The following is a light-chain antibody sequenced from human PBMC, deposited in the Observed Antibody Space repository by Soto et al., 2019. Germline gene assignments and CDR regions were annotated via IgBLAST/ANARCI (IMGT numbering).Light chain of an antibody. Sequence: DVVMTQSPLSLPVTLGQPASISCRSNQSLVHRNGYNYLDWYLQKTGQSPHLLIYLGSNRSSGVPDRFSGSGSGTDFTLKISRVEAEDVGIYYCMQPLQTPRTFGQGTKVEI. J-gene: IGKJ1*01. CDR2: LGS. CDR1: QSLVHRNGYNY. CDR3: MQPLQTPRT. V-gene: IGKV2-28*01.